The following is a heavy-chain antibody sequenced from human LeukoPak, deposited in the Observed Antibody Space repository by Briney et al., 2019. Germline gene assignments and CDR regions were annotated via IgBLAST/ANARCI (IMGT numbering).Heavy chain of an antibody. CDR1: GFTFSGYT. Sequence: GGSLRLSCAASGFTFSGYTINWVRPATGKGLEWVSSISTSSYISYADSLKGRFTTSRDNAKNSVYLQINSLRAEDTAVYYCARDRGMLAFDSWGQGTLVTVSS. CDR2: ISTSSYI. J-gene: IGHJ4*02. V-gene: IGHV3-21*01. D-gene: IGHD2-8*01. CDR3: ARDRGMLAFDS.